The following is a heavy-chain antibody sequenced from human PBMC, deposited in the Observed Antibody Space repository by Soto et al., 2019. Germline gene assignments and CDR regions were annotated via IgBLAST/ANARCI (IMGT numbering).Heavy chain of an antibody. CDR2: INSDGSST. J-gene: IGHJ5*02. V-gene: IGHV3-74*01. CDR1: RFTFSRFW. D-gene: IGHD6-13*01. Sequence: AGSIRLSCAASRFTFSRFWVPLVRQAQGKGLVWVSHINSDGSSTSYADSVKGRFTISRDNAKNTLYLQMNSLRAEDTAVYYSARAAYSRSQPFLSAPWAQGTLVTVSS. CDR3: ARAAYSRSQPFLSAP.